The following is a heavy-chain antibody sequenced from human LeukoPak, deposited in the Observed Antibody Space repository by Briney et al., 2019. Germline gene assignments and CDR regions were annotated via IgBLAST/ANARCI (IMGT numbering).Heavy chain of an antibody. D-gene: IGHD5-18*01. CDR1: GYTLTELS. Sequence: GASVRVSCKVSGYTLTELSMHWVRQAPGKGLEWMGGFDPEDGETIYAQKFQGRVTMTEDTSTDTAYMELSSLRSEDTAVYYCATDLRGYSYGPNWFDPWGQGTLVTVSS. CDR3: ATDLRGYSYGPNWFDP. V-gene: IGHV1-24*01. CDR2: FDPEDGET. J-gene: IGHJ5*02.